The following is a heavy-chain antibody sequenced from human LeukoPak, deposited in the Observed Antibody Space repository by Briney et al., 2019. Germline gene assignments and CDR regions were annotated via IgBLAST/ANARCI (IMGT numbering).Heavy chain of an antibody. CDR1: GFTFSTYA. Sequence: GGSLRLSCAASGFTFSTYAMHWVRQAPGKGLEWVAVISYDGSNNHYADSVKGRFTISRDNSKNTLYLQMNSLRAEDTAVYYCARDELSGSYWGDYYYGLDVWGQGTTVTVSS. J-gene: IGHJ6*02. CDR3: ARDELSGSYWGDYYYGLDV. CDR2: ISYDGSNN. D-gene: IGHD1-26*01. V-gene: IGHV3-30-3*01.